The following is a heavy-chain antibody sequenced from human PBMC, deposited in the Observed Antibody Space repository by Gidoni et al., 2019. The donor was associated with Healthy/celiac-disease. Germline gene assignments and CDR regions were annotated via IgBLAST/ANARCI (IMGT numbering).Heavy chain of an antibody. Sequence: QITLKESGPTLVKPTQTLTLTCTFSGFSLSTSGVGVGWIRQPPGKALEWLALISWDDDKRYSPSLKSRLTITKDTPKNQVVLTMTNMDPVDTATYYCAHRGQWLPGYYFDYWGQGTLVTVSS. V-gene: IGHV2-5*02. J-gene: IGHJ4*02. CDR3: AHRGQWLPGYYFDY. CDR2: ISWDDDK. D-gene: IGHD6-19*01. CDR1: GFSLSTSGVG.